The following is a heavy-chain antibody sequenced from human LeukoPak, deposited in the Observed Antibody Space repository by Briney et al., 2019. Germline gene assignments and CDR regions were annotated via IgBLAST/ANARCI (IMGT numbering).Heavy chain of an antibody. CDR1: GFTSSSYG. J-gene: IGHJ4*02. V-gene: IGHV3-33*01. Sequence: GRSLRLSCAASGFTSSSYGMHWVRQAPGKGLEWVAVIWYDGSNKYYADSVKGRFTISRDNSKNTLYLQMNSLRAEDTAVYYCARDLGHTSGLDYWGQGTLVTVSS. CDR3: ARDLGHTSGLDY. D-gene: IGHD3-10*01. CDR2: IWYDGSNK.